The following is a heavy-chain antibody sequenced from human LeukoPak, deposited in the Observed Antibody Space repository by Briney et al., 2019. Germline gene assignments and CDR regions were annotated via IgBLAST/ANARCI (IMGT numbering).Heavy chain of an antibody. CDR1: GFTLSSYW. CDR2: IKQDGSET. CDR3: AKDGQWLVNNCFDT. V-gene: IGHV3-7*03. D-gene: IGHD6-19*01. Sequence: PGGSLRLSCAASGFTLSSYWMSWVRQPPGKGLECVASIKQDGSETSYVDSVKGRFTISRDNSKNTLYLQMTSLGAEDTAVYYCAKDGQWLVNNCFDTWGQGTLVTVSS. J-gene: IGHJ5*02.